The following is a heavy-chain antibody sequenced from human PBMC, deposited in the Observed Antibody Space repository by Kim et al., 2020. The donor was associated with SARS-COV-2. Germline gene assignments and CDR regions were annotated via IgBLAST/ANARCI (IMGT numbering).Heavy chain of an antibody. V-gene: IGHV3-23*01. Sequence: GGSLRLSCAASGFTFSRYAMSWVRQAPGKGLEWVSSISGSGGSTYYADSVKGRFTISRDNSKNTLYLQMNSLRAEDTAVYYCAKVGSSWYHGYYYGMDVWGQGTPVTVSS. D-gene: IGHD6-13*01. CDR1: GFTFSRYA. CDR2: ISGSGGST. CDR3: AKVGSSWYHGYYYGMDV. J-gene: IGHJ6*02.